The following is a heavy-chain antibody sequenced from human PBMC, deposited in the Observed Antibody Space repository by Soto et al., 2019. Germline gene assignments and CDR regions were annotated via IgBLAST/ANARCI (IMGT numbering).Heavy chain of an antibody. V-gene: IGHV5-51*01. Sequence: GESLKISCKGSGYSFTSYWIGWVSQMPGKGLEWMWLIYPGDSDTRYSASFQGQVTISADKSISTAYLQWSSLNASDTAMYYCARHRYGDRYYYYYMDVWGKGTTVTVSS. J-gene: IGHJ6*03. D-gene: IGHD4-17*01. CDR1: GYSFTSYW. CDR2: IYPGDSDT. CDR3: ARHRYGDRYYYYYMDV.